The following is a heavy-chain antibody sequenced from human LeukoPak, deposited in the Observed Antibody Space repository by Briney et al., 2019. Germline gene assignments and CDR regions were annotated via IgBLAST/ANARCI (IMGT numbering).Heavy chain of an antibody. Sequence: GRSLRLSCAASGFTFSSYAMHWVRQAPGKGLEWVAVISYDGSNKDYADSVKGQFTISRDNSKNTLYLQMNSLRAEDTAVYYCAKASGYSSSWFNRGEDAFDIWGQGTMVTVSS. D-gene: IGHD6-13*01. J-gene: IGHJ3*02. CDR1: GFTFSSYA. CDR3: AKASGYSSSWFNRGEDAFDI. V-gene: IGHV3-30-3*01. CDR2: ISYDGSNK.